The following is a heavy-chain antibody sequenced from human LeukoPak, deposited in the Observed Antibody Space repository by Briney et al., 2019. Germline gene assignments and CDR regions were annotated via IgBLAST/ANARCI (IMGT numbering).Heavy chain of an antibody. J-gene: IGHJ4*02. CDR1: GGSISTGSYY. D-gene: IGHD2-15*01. CDR3: ARQGDGGRSFDY. CDR2: IYYTGTT. Sequence: PSETLSLACTVSGGSISTGSYYWGWIRLPPGKGLEWIGIIYYTGTTYYNPSLKSRVTISVDTSKNQFSLKLSSVTAADTAVYYCARQGDGGRSFDYWGQGTLVTVSS. V-gene: IGHV4-39*01.